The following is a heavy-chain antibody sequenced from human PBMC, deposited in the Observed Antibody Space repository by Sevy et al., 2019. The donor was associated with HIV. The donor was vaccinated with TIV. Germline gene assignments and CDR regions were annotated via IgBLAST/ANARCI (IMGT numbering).Heavy chain of an antibody. V-gene: IGHV3-21*01. Sequence: GGSLRLSCAASGFTFSSYSMNWVRQAPGKGLEWVSSISSSSYIYYADSVKGRFTISRDNAKNSLYLQMNSLRAEDTAVYYCARAPPPGIAAAGADPWGQGTLVTVSS. D-gene: IGHD6-13*01. CDR3: ARAPPPGIAAAGADP. CDR1: GFTFSSYS. CDR2: ISSSSYI. J-gene: IGHJ5*02.